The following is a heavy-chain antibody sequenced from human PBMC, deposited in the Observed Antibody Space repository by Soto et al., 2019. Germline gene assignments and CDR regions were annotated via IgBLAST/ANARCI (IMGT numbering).Heavy chain of an antibody. J-gene: IGHJ5*02. CDR2: ISHTGST. Sequence: SETLSLTCSVSGGSITSGNSYSWSWIRQPPGKGLEWIGSISHTGSTSYNPSLKSRVSMSVDKSKNQFSLKLSSVTAADMAVYYCARAVTPYFGTWFDPWGQGTLVTVSS. D-gene: IGHD3-10*01. V-gene: IGHV4-30-2*01. CDR1: GGSITSGNSYS. CDR3: ARAVTPYFGTWFDP.